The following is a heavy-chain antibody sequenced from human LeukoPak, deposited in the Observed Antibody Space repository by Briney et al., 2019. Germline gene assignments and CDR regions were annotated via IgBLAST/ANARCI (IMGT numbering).Heavy chain of an antibody. D-gene: IGHD3-10*01. CDR1: GGSFSGYY. CDR3: ARQLTFITMVRGVITRAFDI. CDR2: INHSGST. J-gene: IGHJ3*02. Sequence: SETLSLTCAVYGGSFSGYYWSWIRQPPGKGLEWIGEINHSGSTNYNPSLKSRVTISVDTSKNQFSLKLSSVTAADTAVYYCARQLTFITMVRGVITRAFDIWGQGTMVTVSS. V-gene: IGHV4-34*01.